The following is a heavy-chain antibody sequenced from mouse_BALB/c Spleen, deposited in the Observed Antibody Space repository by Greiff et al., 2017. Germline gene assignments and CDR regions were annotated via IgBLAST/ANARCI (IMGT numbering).Heavy chain of an antibody. J-gene: IGHJ4*01. CDR2: ISYDGSN. Sequence: EVKLQESGPGLVKPSQSLSLTCSVTGYSITSGYYWNWIRQFPGNKLEWMGYISYDGSNNYNPSLKNRISITRDTSKNQFFLKLNSVTTEDTATYYCARRYRAMDYWGQGTSVTVSS. CDR1: GYSITSGYY. CDR3: ARRYRAMDY. V-gene: IGHV3-6*02. D-gene: IGHD1-1*01.